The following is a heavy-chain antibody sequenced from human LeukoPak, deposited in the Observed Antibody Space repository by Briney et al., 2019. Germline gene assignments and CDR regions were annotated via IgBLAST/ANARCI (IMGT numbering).Heavy chain of an antibody. CDR1: GGSISSSYYY. V-gene: IGHV4-39*07. D-gene: IGHD3-22*01. Sequence: PSETLSLTCIVSGGSISSSYYYWGWIRQPPRKGLEWIRSIYYSGSTNYNPSLKSRVTISVDTSKNQFSLKLSSVTAADTAVYYCARDHGGYYDSSGYSWGQGTLVTVSS. CDR3: ARDHGGYYDSSGYS. CDR2: IYYSGST. J-gene: IGHJ5*02.